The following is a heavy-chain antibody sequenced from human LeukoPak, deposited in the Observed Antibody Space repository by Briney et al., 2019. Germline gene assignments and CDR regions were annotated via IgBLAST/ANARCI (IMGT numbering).Heavy chain of an antibody. J-gene: IGHJ3*01. CDR2: IWYDGSSQ. D-gene: IGHD3-16*02. Sequence: GGSLRLSCAASGFTFSSYGMHWVRQAPGKGLEWVAVIWYDGSSQYYADSVKGRFTISRDNFRNTLFLQMNSLRAEDTAVYYCAKDEPEYYDYVWGSYPFWGQGTMVTVSS. V-gene: IGHV3-33*06. CDR1: GFTFSSYG. CDR3: AKDEPEYYDYVWGSYPF.